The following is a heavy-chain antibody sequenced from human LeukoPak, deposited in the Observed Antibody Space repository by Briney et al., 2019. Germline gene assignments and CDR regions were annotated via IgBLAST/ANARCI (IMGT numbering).Heavy chain of an antibody. CDR1: GGSISSSSYY. V-gene: IGHV4-39*01. J-gene: IGHJ4*02. D-gene: IGHD2-21*01. Sequence: KPSETLSLTCTVSGGSISSSSYYWGWIRQPPGKGLEWIGSIYYSGSTYYNPSLKSRVTISVDTSKNQFSLKLRFVTAADTAVYYCARQACGGDCYPDYWGQGTLVTVSS. CDR2: IYYSGST. CDR3: ARQACGGDCYPDY.